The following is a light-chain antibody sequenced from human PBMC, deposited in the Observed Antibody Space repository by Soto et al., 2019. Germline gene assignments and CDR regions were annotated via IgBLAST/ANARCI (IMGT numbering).Light chain of an antibody. V-gene: IGLV2-14*01. CDR3: SSYTITNTLI. CDR1: SSDVGDYNY. CDR2: EVT. Sequence: QSALTQPASVSGSPGQSITISCTGTSSDVGDYNYVSWYQQHPGKAPKLMIYEVTSRPSGVSNRFSGSKSGNMASLTISGLQAEDEADYYCSSYTITNTLIFGGGTQLTVL. J-gene: IGLJ2*01.